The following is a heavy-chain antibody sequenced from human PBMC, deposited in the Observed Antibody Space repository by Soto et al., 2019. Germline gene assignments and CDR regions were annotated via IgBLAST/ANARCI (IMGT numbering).Heavy chain of an antibody. Sequence: ASVKASCVPSGYTFSNYGITWVRQAPGQPLEXLGXXSXXSXGXXXAXXFQGRVSMTTDTSTTTAYMELRSLRSDETAVYYCARVVPGAEAWFGPWGQGALVTVSS. V-gene: IGHV1-18*01. J-gene: IGHJ5*02. CDR2: XSXXSXGX. CDR3: ARVVPGAEAWFGP. CDR1: GYTFSNYG. D-gene: IGHD2-2*01.